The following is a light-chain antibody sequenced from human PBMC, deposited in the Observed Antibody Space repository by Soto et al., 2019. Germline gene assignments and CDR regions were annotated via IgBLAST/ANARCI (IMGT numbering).Light chain of an antibody. Sequence: EVVLTQSPGTLSLSPGERATLSCRASQSVGSSYLAWYQQKPGQAPRVLIYGTSSRATGIPDRFSGSGSGTDFTLTISRLEPEDFAVYYCQQYTNSSWTFGQGTKADIK. CDR3: QQYTNSSWT. J-gene: IGKJ1*01. CDR1: QSVGSSY. CDR2: GTS. V-gene: IGKV3-20*01.